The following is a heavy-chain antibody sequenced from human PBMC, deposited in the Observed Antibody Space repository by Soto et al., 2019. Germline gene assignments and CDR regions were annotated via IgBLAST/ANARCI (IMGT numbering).Heavy chain of an antibody. V-gene: IGHV3-30*04. CDR2: ISYDGRNE. D-gene: IGHD6-6*01. CDR1: GFTFSSYS. CDR3: ARVYSSLDYGIDY. J-gene: IGHJ4*02. Sequence: PVGSLRLSCAAFGFTFSSYSMHWVRQAPGMGLEWVAVISYDGRNEYYADSEKGRFTISGDNSKNTLYLQMNSLTPEDTAVYYCARVYSSLDYGIDYWGQGTLVTVSS.